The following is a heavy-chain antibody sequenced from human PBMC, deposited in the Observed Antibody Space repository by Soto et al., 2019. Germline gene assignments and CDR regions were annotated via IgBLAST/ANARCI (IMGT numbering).Heavy chain of an antibody. V-gene: IGHV3-23*01. CDR3: ARRGSGSYYDY. J-gene: IGHJ4*02. Sequence: EVQLLESGGGLAQPGGSLRLSCAASGFTFSSYAMRWVRQAPVKGLEWVSAISGSGGRTYYADSVKGRFTISRDNSKNTLYLQMNSLRAEDTAVYYCARRGSGSYYDYWGQGTLVTVSS. CDR2: ISGSGGRT. D-gene: IGHD1-26*01. CDR1: GFTFSSYA.